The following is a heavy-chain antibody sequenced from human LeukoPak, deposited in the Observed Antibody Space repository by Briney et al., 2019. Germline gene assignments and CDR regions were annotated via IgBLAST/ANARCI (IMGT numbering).Heavy chain of an antibody. D-gene: IGHD3-10*01. Sequence: GGSLRLSCAASGLSFSTYAMGWVRQGPGKGLEWVSAISGSGGSTYYADSVKGRFTISRDNSKNTLYLQMNSLRAEDTAVYYCAKDLQSYGSGSYYPVYFDYWGQGTLVTVSS. V-gene: IGHV3-23*01. CDR3: AKDLQSYGSGSYYPVYFDY. J-gene: IGHJ4*02. CDR2: ISGSGGST. CDR1: GLSFSTYA.